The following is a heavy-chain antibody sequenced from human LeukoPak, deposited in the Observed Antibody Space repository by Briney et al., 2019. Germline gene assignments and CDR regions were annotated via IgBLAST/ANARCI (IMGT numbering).Heavy chain of an antibody. V-gene: IGHV3-23*01. CDR2: IIGNGGWA. CDR1: GFTFNGSA. Sequence: GGSLRLSCAASGFTFNGSAMMWLRQAPGKGLEWVSAIIGNGGWALYADSVKGRFTISRDNSKNTLYLQMSSLRAEDTAVYYCAKDYSAAIRTFDYWGQGTLVTVSS. J-gene: IGHJ4*02. CDR3: AKDYSAAIRTFDY. D-gene: IGHD2-2*02.